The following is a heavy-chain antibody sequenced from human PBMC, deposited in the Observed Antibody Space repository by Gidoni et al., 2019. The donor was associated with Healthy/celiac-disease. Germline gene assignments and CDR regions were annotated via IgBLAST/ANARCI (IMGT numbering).Heavy chain of an antibody. J-gene: IGHJ4*02. D-gene: IGHD2-2*01. Sequence: EVQLLESGGGLVQHGGSLRLSWAASGFTFSSYAMSWVRQAPGKGLGGVSAISGSGGSTYYADSVKGRFTISRDNSKNTLYLQMNSLRAEDTAVYYCAKSPLDIVVVPAAILRWGQGTLVTVSS. V-gene: IGHV3-23*01. CDR3: AKSPLDIVVVPAAILR. CDR2: ISGSGGST. CDR1: GFTFSSYA.